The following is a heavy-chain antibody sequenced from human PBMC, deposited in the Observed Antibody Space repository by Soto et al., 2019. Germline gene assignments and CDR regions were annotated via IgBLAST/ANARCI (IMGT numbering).Heavy chain of an antibody. V-gene: IGHV4-39*01. CDR1: GVSIGSTNHY. CDR2: VHYTGQT. CDR3: RRSSRYSTDV. J-gene: IGHJ6*02. D-gene: IGHD6-13*01. Sequence: PSETLSLTCSVSGVSIGSTNHYWGWIRQPPGKGFEWIGIVHYTGQTYYNPSLKSRVTVSVDTSQNQFSLRLTSVTAADTSVYYCRRSSRYSTDVWGQGTTVTVSS.